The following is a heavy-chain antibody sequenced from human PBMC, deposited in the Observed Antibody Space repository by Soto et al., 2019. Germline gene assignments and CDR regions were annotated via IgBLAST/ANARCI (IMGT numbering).Heavy chain of an antibody. J-gene: IGHJ4*02. CDR3: ARGYFDY. Sequence: GASVKVSCKTSGYTFTSYGVSWVRQAPGQGLEWVGWISGYNGNTNYAQKLQGRVTMTTDTSTATAYMELRGLRSDDTAIYYCARGYFDYWGQGTLVTVSS. V-gene: IGHV1-18*04. CDR1: GYTFTSYG. CDR2: ISGYNGNT.